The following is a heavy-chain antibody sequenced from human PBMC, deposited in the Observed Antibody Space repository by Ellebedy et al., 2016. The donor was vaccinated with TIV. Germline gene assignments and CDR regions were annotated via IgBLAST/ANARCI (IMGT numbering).Heavy chain of an antibody. CDR2: TFYRSKWGY. D-gene: IGHD6-19*01. Sequence: SETLSLXXAISGDTVSGNSVAWNCIRQSPSRGLEWLGRTFYRSKWGYDYAASVKSRILINPDTSKNHFSLHLSSVTPDDTAVYYCARSSSGGWLRDYFDYWGQGTLVTVSS. CDR3: ARSSSGGWLRDYFDY. J-gene: IGHJ4*02. V-gene: IGHV6-1*01. CDR1: GDTVSGNSVA.